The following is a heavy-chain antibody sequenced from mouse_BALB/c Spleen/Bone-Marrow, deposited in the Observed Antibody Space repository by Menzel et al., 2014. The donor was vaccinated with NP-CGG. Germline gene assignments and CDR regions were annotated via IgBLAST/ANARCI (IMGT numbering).Heavy chain of an antibody. CDR2: IDPANGNT. D-gene: IGHD2-4*01. Sequence: EVQLQQSGAELVKPGASVKLSCTASGFNIKDTYMHWVKQRPEQGLEWIGRIDPANGNTKYDPKFQGKATITADTSSKTAYLQLSSLTSEDTAVYYCALYYDYDVGYWGQGTTLTVSS. CDR1: GFNIKDTY. CDR3: ALYYDYDVGY. V-gene: IGHV14-3*02. J-gene: IGHJ2*01.